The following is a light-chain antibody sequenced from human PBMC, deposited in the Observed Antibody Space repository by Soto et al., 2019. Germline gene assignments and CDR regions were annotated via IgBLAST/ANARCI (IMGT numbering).Light chain of an antibody. J-gene: IGKJ1*01. CDR3: LQRSSWPWT. CDR2: DAS. CDR1: QSVSSF. V-gene: IGKV3-11*01. Sequence: EVVLTQSPATLSLSPGERATLSCRASQSVSSFLAWYQQKPGQAPRLLIYDASNRATGIPARFSGSGSGTDFALTISSLEPADFAVYCCLQRSSWPWTFCQGTRVEIK.